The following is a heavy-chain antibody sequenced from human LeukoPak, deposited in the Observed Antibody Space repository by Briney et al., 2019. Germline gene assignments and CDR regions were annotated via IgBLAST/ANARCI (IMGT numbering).Heavy chain of an antibody. CDR3: AKDDSSGYQSV. V-gene: IGHV3-23*01. D-gene: IGHD3-22*01. CDR1: GFTFSSYA. Sequence: PGGSLRLSCAVSGFTFSSYAMTWVRQTPGKGLEWVSAITASGGSTYYADSVKGRFTISRDNSKNTLYLQVNSLRAEDTAVYYCAKDDSSGYQSVWGQGTLVTVSS. CDR2: ITASGGST. J-gene: IGHJ4*02.